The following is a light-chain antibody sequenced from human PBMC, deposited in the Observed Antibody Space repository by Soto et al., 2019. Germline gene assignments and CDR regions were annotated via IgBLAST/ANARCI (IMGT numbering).Light chain of an antibody. Sequence: QSVLTQPPSASGTPGQRVIVSCSGSSSNIGKNTVNWYQQLPGTAPKLLIYTNDQRPSGVPGRFSGSKSGTSASLAISGLQSEVEADYYCAAWDDSLNAFYVFGTGTKVTVL. J-gene: IGLJ1*01. CDR3: AAWDDSLNAFYV. CDR1: SSNIGKNT. V-gene: IGLV1-44*01. CDR2: TND.